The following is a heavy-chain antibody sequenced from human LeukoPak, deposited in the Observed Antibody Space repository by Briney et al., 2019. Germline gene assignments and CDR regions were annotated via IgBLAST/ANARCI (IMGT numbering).Heavy chain of an antibody. J-gene: IGHJ4*02. CDR3: ARFDYGDYFDY. Sequence: GGSLRLSCAASGFTFSRYDMHWVRQAPGKGLEWVSSISSSSSYIYYADSVKGRFTISRDNAKNSLYLQMNSLRAEDTAVYYCARFDYGDYFDYWGQGTLVTVSS. CDR2: ISSSSSYI. CDR1: GFTFSRYD. D-gene: IGHD4-17*01. V-gene: IGHV3-21*01.